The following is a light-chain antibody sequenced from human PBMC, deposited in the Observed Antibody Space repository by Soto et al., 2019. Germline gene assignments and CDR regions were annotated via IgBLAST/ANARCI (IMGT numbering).Light chain of an antibody. CDR1: DNIRSW. Sequence: DILMTQSPSTLSASLGDSVTITCRASDNIRSWLAWYQQRPGEAPKLLIYDASTLETRVTSTFGGSGSGTEFSLTISSLQPDDCATYYCQQYNNHCPYTCGQGTNLEIK. CDR3: QQYNNHCPYT. V-gene: IGKV1-5*01. CDR2: DAS. J-gene: IGKJ2*01.